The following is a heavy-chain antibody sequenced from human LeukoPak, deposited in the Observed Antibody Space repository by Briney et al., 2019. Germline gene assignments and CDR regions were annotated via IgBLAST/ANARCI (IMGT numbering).Heavy chain of an antibody. D-gene: IGHD6-19*01. CDR2: INWNGGST. CDR3: ARVVGSGWYSDY. V-gene: IGHV3-20*04. CDR1: GFTFDDYD. J-gene: IGHJ4*02. Sequence: GGSLRLSCAASGFTFDDYDMSWVRQAPGKGLEWVSGINWNGGSTGYADSVKGRFTISRDNSKNTLYLQMNSLRADDTAVYYCARVVGSGWYSDYWGQGTLVTVSS.